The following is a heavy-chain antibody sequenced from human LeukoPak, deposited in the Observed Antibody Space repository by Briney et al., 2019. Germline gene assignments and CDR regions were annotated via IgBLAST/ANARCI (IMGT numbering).Heavy chain of an antibody. D-gene: IGHD6-13*01. V-gene: IGHV3-74*01. Sequence: GGSLRLSCAASGFTFSRSWMHWVRQVPGKGLVWVSCIIGDGSLIHYADSVKGRFTVSRDNAKNTLYLQMNSLRAEDTAVYYCARDSSSWSYYYYMDVWGKGTTVTVSS. CDR2: IIGDGSLI. CDR3: ARDSSSWSYYYYMDV. CDR1: GFTFSRSW. J-gene: IGHJ6*03.